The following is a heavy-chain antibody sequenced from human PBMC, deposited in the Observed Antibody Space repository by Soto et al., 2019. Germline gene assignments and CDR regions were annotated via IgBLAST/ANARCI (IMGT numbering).Heavy chain of an antibody. J-gene: IGHJ4*02. V-gene: IGHV3-7*01. CDR3: ARRAAVVGLDY. CDR1: EISFSDYW. CDR2: IKKDESEK. D-gene: IGHD6-13*01. Sequence: EVQLVESGGGFVQPGGSLRLSCSASEISFSDYWMTWVRQAPGKGLEWVASIKKDESEKSYVDSVKGRFTISRDNAKNSLYLHMSSLSDEDTAVYYCARRAAVVGLDYWGQGALVTVSS.